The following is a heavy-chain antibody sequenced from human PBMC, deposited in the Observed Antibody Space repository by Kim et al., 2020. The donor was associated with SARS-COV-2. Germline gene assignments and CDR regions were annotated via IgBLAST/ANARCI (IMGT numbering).Heavy chain of an antibody. CDR2: IHYNGNT. CDR3: ARPAGGVANSHYFDH. CDR1: GGSISSSSYY. J-gene: IGHJ4*01. D-gene: IGHD3-16*01. V-gene: IGHV4-39*01. Sequence: SETLSLTCTVSGGSISSSSYYWGWIRQPPGKGLEWIASIHYNGNTYYNSSLKSRITMSVDTSKNQFSLKLSSVTALDTAVYYCARPAGGVANSHYFDHWG.